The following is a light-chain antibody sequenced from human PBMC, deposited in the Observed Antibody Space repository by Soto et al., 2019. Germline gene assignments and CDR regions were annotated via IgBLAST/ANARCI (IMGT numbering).Light chain of an antibody. CDR3: QQYMSSVT. Sequence: EIVLTQSPGSLSLSPGQRATLSCRASQSVDTTFFAWYQKKPGQARRLLIYGASKRATGIPDRFSGSGSETDFTLIISRLEPEDFAVYYCQQYMSSVTFGQGTKVEIK. V-gene: IGKV3-20*01. CDR2: GAS. CDR1: QSVDTTF. J-gene: IGKJ1*01.